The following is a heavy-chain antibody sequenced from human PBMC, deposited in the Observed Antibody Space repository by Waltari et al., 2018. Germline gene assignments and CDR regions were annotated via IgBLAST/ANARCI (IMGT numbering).Heavy chain of an antibody. CDR2: IYYSGST. CDR1: GGSMTGYY. CDR3: ARHGGGGAGWYEF. V-gene: IGHV4-59*08. J-gene: IGHJ4*02. Sequence: QVQLRESGPGLVKPSETLSLTCTVSGGSMTGYYWSWIRQPPGEGLEWIGNIYYSGSTEYKSPRKNRASISIDTVNNQFALQLSSVTAADTAVYYCARHGGGGAGWYEFWGQGLLVTVSS. D-gene: IGHD2-15*01.